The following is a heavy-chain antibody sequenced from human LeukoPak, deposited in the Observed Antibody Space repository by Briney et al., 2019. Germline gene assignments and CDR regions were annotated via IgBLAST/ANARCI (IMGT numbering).Heavy chain of an antibody. Sequence: GGSLRLSCAASGFTFSSYGMHWVRQAPGKGLEWVAFIRYDGSNKYYADSVKGRFTISRDNSKNTLYLQMNSPRAEDRAVYYCAILLPNYYGSGSTDWGQGTLVTLSS. CDR2: IRYDGSNK. CDR3: AILLPNYYGSGSTD. J-gene: IGHJ4*02. CDR1: GFTFSSYG. D-gene: IGHD3-10*01. V-gene: IGHV3-30*02.